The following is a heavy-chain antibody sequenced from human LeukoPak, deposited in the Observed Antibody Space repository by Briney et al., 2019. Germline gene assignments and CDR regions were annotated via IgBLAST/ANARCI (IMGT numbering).Heavy chain of an antibody. CDR1: GFTFSDYY. CDR2: IGGSGSTT. V-gene: IGHV3-23*01. D-gene: IGHD2-15*01. Sequence: GGSLRLSCAASGFTFSDYYMSWIRQAPGKGLEWVSAIGGSGSTTYYADSVKGRFTISRDNSKNTLYLQMNSLRADDTAVYYCAKIVAGLDYWGQGTLVTVSS. CDR3: AKIVAGLDY. J-gene: IGHJ4*02.